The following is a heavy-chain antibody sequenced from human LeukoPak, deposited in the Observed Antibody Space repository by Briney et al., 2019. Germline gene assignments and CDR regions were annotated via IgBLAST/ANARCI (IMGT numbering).Heavy chain of an antibody. CDR3: ARDVFVYYGSGSPDY. Sequence: GGSLRLSCAASGFSFSNYGMHWVRQAPGKGLEWLAFIHYDGSDEYYEESVKGRFTISRDNSKNTVYLQLKSLRAEDTAVYYCARDVFVYYGSGSPDYWGQGTLVTVSS. CDR2: IHYDGSDE. CDR1: GFSFSNYG. J-gene: IGHJ4*02. V-gene: IGHV3-30*02. D-gene: IGHD3-10*01.